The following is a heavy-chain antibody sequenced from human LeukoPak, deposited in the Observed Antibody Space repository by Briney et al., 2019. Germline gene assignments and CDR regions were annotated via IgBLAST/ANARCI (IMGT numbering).Heavy chain of an antibody. D-gene: IGHD2-2*02. V-gene: IGHV1-2*02. J-gene: IGHJ5*02. CDR1: GYTFTGYY. CDR3: AREPVVLVPAAIFNWFDP. CDR2: INPNSGGT. Sequence: GASVKVSCKASGYTFTGYYIHWVRQAPGQGLEWMGWINPNSGGTNYAQKFQGRVTMTRDTSISTAYMELSRLRSDDTAVYYCAREPVVLVPAAIFNWFDPWGQGTVVTVSS.